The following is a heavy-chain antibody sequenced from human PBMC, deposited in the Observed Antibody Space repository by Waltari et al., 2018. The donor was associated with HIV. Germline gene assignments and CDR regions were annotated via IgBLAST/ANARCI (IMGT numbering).Heavy chain of an antibody. V-gene: IGHV3-9*01. J-gene: IGHJ6*02. Sequence: EVQLVESGGGWVQPGRSLRLSCAASGFPFDDYPMPWVRQAPGKGLEWVSGISWNSGSIGYADSVKGRFTISRDNAKNSLYLQMNSLRAEDTALYYCAKGTAEYYGSGRLGVWGQGTTVTVSS. CDR2: ISWNSGSI. D-gene: IGHD3-10*01. CDR1: GFPFDDYP. CDR3: AKGTAEYYGSGRLGV.